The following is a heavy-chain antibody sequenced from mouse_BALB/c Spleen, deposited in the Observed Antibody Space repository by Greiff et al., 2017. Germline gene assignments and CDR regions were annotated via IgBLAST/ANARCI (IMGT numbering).Heavy chain of an antibody. CDR2: ISSGSSTI. V-gene: IGHV5-17*02. CDR1: GFTFSSFG. CDR3: ARRYERDYYAMDY. Sequence: EVQGVESGGGLVQPGGSRKLSCAASGFTFSSFGMHWVRQAPEKGLEWVAYISSGSSTIYYADTVKGRFTISRDNPKNTLFLQMTSLRSEDTAMYYCARRYERDYYAMDYWGQGTSVTVSS. D-gene: IGHD2-12*01. J-gene: IGHJ4*01.